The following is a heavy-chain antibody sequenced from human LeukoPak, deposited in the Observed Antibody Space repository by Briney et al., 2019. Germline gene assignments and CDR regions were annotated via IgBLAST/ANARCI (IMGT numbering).Heavy chain of an antibody. CDR3: AKDPYRVVFATGNYLDP. J-gene: IGHJ5*02. CDR2: ISSDETNI. Sequence: GRSLTLSCATSGFTFSNYGMHWVRQAPGKGLEWVAAISSDETNIRYGDSVRGRFTVSRDNAKNTVYLQMNSLGADDTAVYYCAKDPYRVVFATGNYLDPWGQGTLVTVSS. CDR1: GFTFSNYG. D-gene: IGHD1-7*01. V-gene: IGHV3-30*18.